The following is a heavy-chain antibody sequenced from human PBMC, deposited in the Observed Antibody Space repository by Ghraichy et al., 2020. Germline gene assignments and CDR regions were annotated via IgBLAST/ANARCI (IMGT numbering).Heavy chain of an antibody. V-gene: IGHV1-69*13. CDR3: ATLYSNNPMDDYYFDY. J-gene: IGHJ4*02. CDR1: GGTFSSYA. D-gene: IGHD4-11*01. Sequence: SVKVSCKASGGTFSSYAISWVRQAPGQGLEWMGGIIPIFGTANYAQKFQGRVTITADESTSTAYMELSSLRSEDTAVYYCATLYSNNPMDDYYFDYWGQGTLVTVSS. CDR2: IIPIFGTA.